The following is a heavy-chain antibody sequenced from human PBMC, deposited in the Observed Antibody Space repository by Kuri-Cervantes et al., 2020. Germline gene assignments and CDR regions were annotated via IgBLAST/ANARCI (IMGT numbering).Heavy chain of an antibody. J-gene: IGHJ4*02. CDR1: GYTFTGYY. D-gene: IGHD5-18*01. V-gene: IGHV1-18*01. CDR3: AREGDNYGYGESDY. CDR2: ISAYNGNT. Sequence: ASVKVSCKASGYTFTGYYMHWVRQAPGQGLEWMGWISAYNGNTNYAQNLQGRVTMTTDTSTSTAYMELRSLRSDDTAVYYRAREGDNYGYGESDYWGQGTQVTVSS.